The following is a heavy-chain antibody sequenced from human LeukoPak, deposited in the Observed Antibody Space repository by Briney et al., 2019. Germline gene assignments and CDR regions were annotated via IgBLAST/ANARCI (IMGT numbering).Heavy chain of an antibody. J-gene: IGHJ4*02. Sequence: SVKVSCKASGGTFSSYAISWVRQAPGQGLEWMGRIIPIFGTANYAQKFQGRVTITTDESTSTAYMEPSSLRSEDTAVYYCARDWDGGSYHDWGQGTLVTVSS. CDR3: ARDWDGGSYHD. D-gene: IGHD2-15*01. CDR2: IIPIFGTA. V-gene: IGHV1-69*05. CDR1: GGTFSSYA.